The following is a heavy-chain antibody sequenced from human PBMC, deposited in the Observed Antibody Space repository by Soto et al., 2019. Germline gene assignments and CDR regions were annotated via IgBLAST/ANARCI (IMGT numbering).Heavy chain of an antibody. CDR3: AREVGNDYGDYVPWFDP. J-gene: IGHJ5*02. D-gene: IGHD4-17*01. CDR2: IIPIFGTA. CDR1: GGTFSSYA. V-gene: IGHV1-69*13. Sequence: SVKVSCKASGGTFSSYAISWARQAPGQGLEWMGGIIPIFGTANYAQKFQGRVTITADESTSTAYMELSSLRSEDTAVYYCAREVGNDYGDYVPWFDPWGQGTLVTVSS.